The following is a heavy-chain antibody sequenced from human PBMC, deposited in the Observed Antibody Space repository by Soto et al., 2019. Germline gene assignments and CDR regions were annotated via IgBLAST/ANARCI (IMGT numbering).Heavy chain of an antibody. D-gene: IGHD3-3*01. CDR1: GYTFTSYA. CDR3: ARGQFLEWLLYAYYGMDV. V-gene: IGHV1-3*01. Sequence: QVPLVQSGAEVKKPGASVKVSCKASGYTFTSYAMHWVRQAPGQRLEWMGWINAGNGNTKYSQKFQGRVTITRDTSASTAYMELSSLRSEDTAVYYCARGQFLEWLLYAYYGMDVWGQGTTVTVSS. CDR2: INAGNGNT. J-gene: IGHJ6*02.